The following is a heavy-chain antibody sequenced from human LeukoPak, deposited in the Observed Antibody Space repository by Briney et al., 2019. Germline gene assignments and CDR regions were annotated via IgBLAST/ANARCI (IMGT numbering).Heavy chain of an antibody. V-gene: IGHV3-23*01. Sequence: GGSLRLSCFASGFNFNYFAMSWVRQAPGRRLEWVSTIGDRGSGASYADSVRGRFTISRDNSKNMVWLQMHSLRADDSAVYYCSRVNYGGNSGYHFDYWGQGTLVTVSS. CDR3: SRVNYGGNSGYHFDY. CDR2: IGDRGSGA. J-gene: IGHJ4*02. CDR1: GFNFNYFA. D-gene: IGHD4-23*01.